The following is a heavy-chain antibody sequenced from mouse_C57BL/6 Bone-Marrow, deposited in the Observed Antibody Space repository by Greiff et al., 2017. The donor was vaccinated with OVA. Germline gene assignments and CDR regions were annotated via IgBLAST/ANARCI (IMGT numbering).Heavy chain of an antibody. V-gene: IGHV14-4*01. Sequence: EVQLQQSGAELVRPGASVKLSCTASGFIIKDDYMHWVKQRPEQGLEWIGWIDPENGDTEYASKFQGKATITADTSSNTAYLQLSSLTSEDTAVYYCTTKGYHDHYFDYWGQGTTLTVSS. CDR1: GFIIKDDY. CDR3: TTKGYHDHYFDY. CDR2: IDPENGDT. J-gene: IGHJ2*01. D-gene: IGHD2-2*01.